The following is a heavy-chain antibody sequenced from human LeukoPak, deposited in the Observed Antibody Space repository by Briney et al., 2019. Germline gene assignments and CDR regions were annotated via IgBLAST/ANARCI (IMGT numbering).Heavy chain of an antibody. V-gene: IGHV3-7*01. CDR1: GFTFSSFW. CDR2: INEDGSEK. D-gene: IGHD6-19*01. Sequence: GGSLRLSCAASGFTFSSFWMSWFRQAPGKGLEYVADINEDGSEKHYVDSVKGRFTISRDNAKNSLYLQMNRQRDEDTAVYYCARGSGWIFDYWGQGTLVTVSS. J-gene: IGHJ4*02. CDR3: ARGSGWIFDY.